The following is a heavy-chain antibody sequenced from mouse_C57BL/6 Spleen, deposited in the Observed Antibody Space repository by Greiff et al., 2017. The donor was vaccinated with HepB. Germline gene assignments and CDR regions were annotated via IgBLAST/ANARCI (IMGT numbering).Heavy chain of an antibody. Sequence: DVHLVESEGGLVQPGSSMKLSCTASGFTFSDYYMAWVRQVPEKGLEWVANINYDGSSTYYLDSLKSRFIISRDNAKNILYLQMSSLKSEDTATYYCARDDDYDSYWYFDVWGTGTTVTVSS. CDR2: INYDGSST. J-gene: IGHJ1*03. CDR3: ARDDDYDSYWYFDV. V-gene: IGHV5-16*01. D-gene: IGHD2-4*01. CDR1: GFTFSDYY.